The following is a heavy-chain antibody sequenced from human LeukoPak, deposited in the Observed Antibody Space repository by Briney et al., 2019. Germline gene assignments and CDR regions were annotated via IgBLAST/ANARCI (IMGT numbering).Heavy chain of an antibody. D-gene: IGHD2-21*01. Sequence: SVKVSCKASGGTFISYAISWVRQAPGQGLEWMGGIIPIFGTANSAQKFQGRVTITADESTSTAYMELSSLRSEDTAVYYCARDFYCGGDCYLPFDYWGQGTLVTVSS. V-gene: IGHV1-69*13. CDR1: GGTFISYA. CDR2: IIPIFGTA. J-gene: IGHJ4*02. CDR3: ARDFYCGGDCYLPFDY.